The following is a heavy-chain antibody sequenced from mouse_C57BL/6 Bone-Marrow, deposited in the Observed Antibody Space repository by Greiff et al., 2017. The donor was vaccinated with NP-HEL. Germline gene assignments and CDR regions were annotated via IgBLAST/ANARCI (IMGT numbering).Heavy chain of an antibody. V-gene: IGHV5-4*01. CDR2: ISDGGSYT. Sequence: DVMLVESGGGLVKPGGSLKLPCAASGFTFSSYAMSWVRQTPEKRLEWVATISDGGSYTYYPDNVKGRFTITRDNAKNTLYLHMSHLKSEDTAMYYCARDRYYYGSWFAYWGQGTLLTVSA. J-gene: IGHJ3*01. D-gene: IGHD1-1*01. CDR1: GFTFSSYA. CDR3: ARDRYYYGSWFAY.